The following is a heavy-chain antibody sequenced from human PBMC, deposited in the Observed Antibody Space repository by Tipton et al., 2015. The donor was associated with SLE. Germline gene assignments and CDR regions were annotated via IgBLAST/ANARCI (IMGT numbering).Heavy chain of an antibody. CDR3: ARVYTYYDVWSGSYEYYYGTDV. CDR2: IYDSGSS. CDR1: GDSLRSQY. J-gene: IGHJ6*02. Sequence: TLSLTCTVSGDSLRSQYWSWIRQSPGKGLEWIGYIYDSGSSNYNPSLKGRVTMSLDTSKNQFSLKLTSVTAADTAVYYCARVYTYYDVWSGSYEYYYGTDVWGQGTTVTVSS. V-gene: IGHV4-59*11. D-gene: IGHD3-3*01.